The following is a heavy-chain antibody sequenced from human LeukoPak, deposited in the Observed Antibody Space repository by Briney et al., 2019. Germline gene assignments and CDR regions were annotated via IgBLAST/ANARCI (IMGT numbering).Heavy chain of an antibody. V-gene: IGHV1-18*01. CDR1: GYTFTSYG. CDR2: ISAYNGNT. D-gene: IGHD2-2*01. J-gene: IGHJ5*02. Sequence: ASVKVSCKASGYTFTSYGISWVRQAPGPGLEWMGWISAYNGNTNYAQKLQGRVTMTTDTSTSTAYMELRSLRSDDTAVYYCARAGYCSSTSCPGWFDPWGQGTLVTVSS. CDR3: ARAGYCSSTSCPGWFDP.